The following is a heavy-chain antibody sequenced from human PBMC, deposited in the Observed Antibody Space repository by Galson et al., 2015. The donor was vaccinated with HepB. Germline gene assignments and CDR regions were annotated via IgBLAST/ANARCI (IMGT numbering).Heavy chain of an antibody. CDR2: ITGSGGSS. J-gene: IGHJ2*01. V-gene: IGHV3-23*01. Sequence: SLRLSCAASGFTFSNYAMSWVRQAPEKGLEWVSAITGSGGSSYFADSVKGRFTISRDNSKNTLYLQMNSLRAEDTAVYYCAKDSRAAMTTETYFDLWGRGTLVTVSS. CDR1: GFTFSNYA. CDR3: AKDSRAAMTTETYFDL. D-gene: IGHD4-11*01.